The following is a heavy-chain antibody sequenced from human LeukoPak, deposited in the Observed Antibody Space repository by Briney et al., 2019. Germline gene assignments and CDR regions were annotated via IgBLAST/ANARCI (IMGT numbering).Heavy chain of an antibody. CDR1: GDSVSSNSAT. J-gene: IGHJ4*02. Sequence: SQTLSLTCTISGDSVSSNSATWNWITQSPSRGLRWLGRKYYRPKWYNDYAVSVKSRITINPDTSRNQFSLQMNSVTPEDAAVYSCTRDFEYWGQGTLVTVSS. CDR2: KYYRPKWYN. CDR3: TRDFEY. V-gene: IGHV6-1*01.